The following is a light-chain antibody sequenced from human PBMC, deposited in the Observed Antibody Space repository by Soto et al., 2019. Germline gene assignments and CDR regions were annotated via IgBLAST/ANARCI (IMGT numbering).Light chain of an antibody. Sequence: EIVMTQSPATLSVSQGERATLSCRASESVYSNLAWYQQKPGQAPTLLIFAASTRATGTPARFSGSGSGTVFTLTISSLQSEDFAVYYRQQYTKWPLTFGGGTKVEIK. CDR3: QQYTKWPLT. CDR2: AAS. V-gene: IGKV3-15*01. J-gene: IGKJ4*01. CDR1: ESVYSN.